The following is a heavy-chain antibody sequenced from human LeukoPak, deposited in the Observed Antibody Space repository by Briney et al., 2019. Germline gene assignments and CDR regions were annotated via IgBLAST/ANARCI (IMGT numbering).Heavy chain of an antibody. V-gene: IGHV3-7*01. J-gene: IGHJ4*02. CDR3: ATDPASYCTSSTCDFDY. D-gene: IGHD2-8*01. CDR1: GFTFSTYW. Sequence: GGSLRLSCAASGFTFSTYWMSWVRQAPGERLEWVANIKQDGSEKYYVDSVKGRFTISRDNAQNSLYLQMNNLGAEDTAVYYCATDPASYCTSSTCDFDYWGQGTLVTVSS. CDR2: IKQDGSEK.